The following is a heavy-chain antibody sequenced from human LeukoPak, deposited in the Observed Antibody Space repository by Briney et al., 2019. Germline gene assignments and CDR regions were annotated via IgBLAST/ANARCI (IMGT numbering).Heavy chain of an antibody. J-gene: IGHJ3*02. CDR2: INHSGST. D-gene: IGHD3-22*01. Sequence: SETLSLTCAVYGGSFSGYYWSWIRQPPGKGLEWIGEINHSGSTNYNPSLKSRVTISVDTSKNQFSLKLSSVTAADTAVYYCARRGQRITMIVVKDSKRAFDIWGQGTMVTVSS. CDR1: GGSFSGYY. CDR3: ARRGQRITMIVVKDSKRAFDI. V-gene: IGHV4-34*01.